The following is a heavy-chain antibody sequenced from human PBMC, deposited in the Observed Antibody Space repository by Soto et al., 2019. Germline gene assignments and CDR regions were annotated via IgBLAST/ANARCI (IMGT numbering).Heavy chain of an antibody. CDR3: ARVKASGVNFDY. V-gene: IGHV4-4*02. D-gene: IGHD3-10*01. J-gene: IGHJ4*02. CDR2: IYHSGST. CDR1: GGSISSSNW. Sequence: QVQLQESGPGLVKPSGTLSLTCAVSGGSISSSNWWRWVRQHPGKGLEWIGEIYHSGSTNYNPSLKSRVTISGDKSKNQFSLKLSSVNAADTAVYYCARVKASGVNFDYWGQGTLVTVSS.